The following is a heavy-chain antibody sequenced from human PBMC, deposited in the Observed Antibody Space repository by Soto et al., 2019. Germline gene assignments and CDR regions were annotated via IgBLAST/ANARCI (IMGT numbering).Heavy chain of an antibody. CDR3: ARDGCSSTSCYFDY. CDR2: IYHSGST. J-gene: IGHJ4*02. Sequence: QLQLQESGSGLVKPSQTLSLTCAVSGGSISSGGYSWSWIRQPPGKGLEWIGYIYHSGSTYYNPSRQSLVTISVDRCKNQFSLKLSSVTAADTAVYYCARDGCSSTSCYFDYWGQGPLVTVSS. CDR1: GGSISSGGYS. V-gene: IGHV4-30-2*01. D-gene: IGHD2-2*01.